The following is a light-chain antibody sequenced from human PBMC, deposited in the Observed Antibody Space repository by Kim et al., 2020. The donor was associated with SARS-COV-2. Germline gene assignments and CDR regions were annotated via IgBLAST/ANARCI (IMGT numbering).Light chain of an antibody. CDR2: EVT. J-gene: IGLJ1*01. V-gene: IGLV2-8*01. Sequence: QSITGTDTVTSSSISVYNDVSWYQQHPGKAPKLLIYEVTQRPSGVPYRFSGSKSGDEAFLTVSGLQAEDEAEYYCSSYAGSNNFCVFGGGTKVTVL. CDR1: SSSISVYND. CDR3: SSYAGSNNFCV.